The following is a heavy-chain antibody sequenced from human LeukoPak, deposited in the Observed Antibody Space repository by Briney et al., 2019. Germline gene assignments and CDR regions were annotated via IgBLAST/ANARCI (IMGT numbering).Heavy chain of an antibody. CDR3: ASLSGDYGFGYCYNSMDV. V-gene: IGHV1-8*01. CDR2: MNPNSGNT. CDR1: GYTFTSYD. D-gene: IGHD3-16*01. J-gene: IGHJ6*02. Sequence: ASLKVSCKASGYTFTSYDINWVRQAPGQGLEWVGRMNPNSGNTGYAPKFEGRVTMTRNPSISTAYMEMSSLISEETAVYYCASLSGDYGFGYCYNSMDVWGQGTTVTVSS.